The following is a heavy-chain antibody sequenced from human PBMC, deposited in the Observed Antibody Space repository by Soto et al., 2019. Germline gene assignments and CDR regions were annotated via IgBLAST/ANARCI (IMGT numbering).Heavy chain of an antibody. J-gene: IGHJ5*02. V-gene: IGHV1-8*01. CDR1: GYTFTSYD. CDR3: ARGLTTVNTDWFDP. Sequence: QVQLVQSGAEVKKPGASVKVSCKASGYTFTSYDINWVRQATGQGLEWMGWMNPNSGNTGYAQKFQGRVTMTRNTSISTAYMELSSLRSEDTAVYYGARGLTTVNTDWFDPWGQGTLVTVSS. D-gene: IGHD4-17*01. CDR2: MNPNSGNT.